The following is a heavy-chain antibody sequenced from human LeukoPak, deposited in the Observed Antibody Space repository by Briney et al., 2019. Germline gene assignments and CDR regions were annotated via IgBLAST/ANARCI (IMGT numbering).Heavy chain of an antibody. D-gene: IGHD2-15*01. V-gene: IGHV4-38-2*01. CDR2: IYHSGST. Sequence: PSETLSLTCAVSGYSISSGYYWGWIRQPPGKGLEWIGSIYHSGSTNSNPSLKSRVTISVDTSKNQFSLKVSSVTAADTAVYYCARALTPGYCSGGTCSYFDYWGQGTLVTVSS. CDR1: GYSISSGYY. J-gene: IGHJ4*02. CDR3: ARALTPGYCSGGTCSYFDY.